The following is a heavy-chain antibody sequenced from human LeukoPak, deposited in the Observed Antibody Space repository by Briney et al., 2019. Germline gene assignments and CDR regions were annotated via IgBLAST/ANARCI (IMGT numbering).Heavy chain of an antibody. D-gene: IGHD2-8*01. Sequence: PGGSLRLSCAASGFTFSSYAMSWIRQAPGKGLEWVSYISSSGSTIYYADSVKGRFTISRDNAKNSLYLQMNSLRAEDTAVYYCARARKWRRLNYYYGMDVWGQGTTVTVSS. CDR3: ARARKWRRLNYYYGMDV. V-gene: IGHV3-11*01. CDR1: GFTFSSYA. J-gene: IGHJ6*02. CDR2: ISSSGSTI.